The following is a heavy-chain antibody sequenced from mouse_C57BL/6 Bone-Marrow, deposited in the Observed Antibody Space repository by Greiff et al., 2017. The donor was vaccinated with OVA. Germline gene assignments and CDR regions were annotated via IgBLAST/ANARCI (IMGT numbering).Heavy chain of an antibody. Sequence: EVKLMESGGDLVKPGGSLKLSCAASGFTFSSYGLSWVRQTPDKRLEWVATISSGGSYIYYPDSVKGRFPISRDNAKNTLYLQMSSRKSEDTAMYYCARKGPQSGCAYWGQGTLVTVSA. CDR3: ARKGPQSGCAY. CDR2: ISSGGSYI. D-gene: IGHD3-3*01. CDR1: GFTFSSYG. J-gene: IGHJ3*01. V-gene: IGHV5-6*01.